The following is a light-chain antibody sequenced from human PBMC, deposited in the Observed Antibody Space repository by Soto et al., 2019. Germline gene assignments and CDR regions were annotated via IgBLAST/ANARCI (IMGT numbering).Light chain of an antibody. CDR2: GNN. CDR1: SSNIGAGYD. CDR3: QSYDSSLNARV. V-gene: IGLV1-40*01. J-gene: IGLJ1*01. Sequence: QSVLTQPPSVSGAPGQRVTISCTGSSSNIGAGYDVHWYQQLPGTAPKLLIYGNNNRPSGVPDRFSGSKSGTSASLAITGLQAEDEADYYCQSYDSSLNARVFGTGTKLTVL.